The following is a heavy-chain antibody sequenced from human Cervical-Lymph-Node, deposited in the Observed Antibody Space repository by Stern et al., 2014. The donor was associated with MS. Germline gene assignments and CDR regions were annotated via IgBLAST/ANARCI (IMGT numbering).Heavy chain of an antibody. J-gene: IGHJ4*02. D-gene: IGHD4-17*01. CDR1: GYTFTNYD. CDR2: MNPSSGHT. CDR3: ARSDYGDWDS. Sequence: VQLVQSGAEVRTPGASVKVSCKASGYTFTNYDIHWVRQATGQGLEWMGWMNPSSGHTAYAQNFQGRVTMTRDTSISTAYMELSSLRSEDTALYYCARSDYGDWDSWGQGTLVTVSS. V-gene: IGHV1-8*01.